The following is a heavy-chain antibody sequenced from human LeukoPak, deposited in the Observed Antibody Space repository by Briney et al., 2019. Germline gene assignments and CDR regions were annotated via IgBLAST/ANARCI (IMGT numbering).Heavy chain of an antibody. Sequence: GVSLRLSCAASGFTFSDFAMHWVRPAPGRGLEGVAVISYDGRNKSYAVPVKVRITISRDNSKNTWYLKMNSLRAEDRAVEYCARSSVAGTGHAWGKGTTVTVSS. J-gene: IGHJ6*04. CDR3: ARSSVAGTGHA. CDR1: GFTFSDFA. D-gene: IGHD6-19*01. CDR2: ISYDGRNK. V-gene: IGHV3-30*04.